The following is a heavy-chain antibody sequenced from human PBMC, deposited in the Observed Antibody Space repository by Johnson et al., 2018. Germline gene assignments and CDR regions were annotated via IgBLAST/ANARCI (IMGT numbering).Heavy chain of an antibody. D-gene: IGHD3-22*01. CDR3: AGDKYYYDSSGYYGAFDI. CDR1: GFTFTNYA. V-gene: IGHV3-23*04. CDR2: ISGSGSST. Sequence: VQLVESGGGLVQPGGSLRLSCAASGFTFTNYAMNWVRQAPGKGLEWVSGISGSGSSTYYADSVKGRFTISRDNSKNTLYLQMNSLRAEDTAVYYCAGDKYYYDSSGYYGAFDIWGQGTMVTVSS. J-gene: IGHJ3*02.